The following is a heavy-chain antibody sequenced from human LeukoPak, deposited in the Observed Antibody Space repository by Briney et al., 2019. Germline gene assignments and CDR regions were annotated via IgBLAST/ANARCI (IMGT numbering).Heavy chain of an antibody. V-gene: IGHV3-53*01. CDR2: IYSGGST. CDR1: GFTVSSNY. J-gene: IGHJ6*04. Sequence: PGGSLRLSCAASGFTVSSNYMSWVRQTPGKGLEWVSVIYSGGSTYYADSVKGRFTISRDNSKNTPYLQMNSLRAEDTAVYYCARVSSYGSRYYYYGMDVWGKGTTVTVSS. CDR3: ARVSSYGSRYYYYGMDV. D-gene: IGHD5-18*01.